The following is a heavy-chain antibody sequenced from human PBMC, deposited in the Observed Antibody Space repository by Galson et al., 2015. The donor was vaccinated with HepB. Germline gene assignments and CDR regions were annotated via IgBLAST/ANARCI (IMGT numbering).Heavy chain of an antibody. J-gene: IGHJ4*02. CDR3: AKDSVDTAMYFDY. D-gene: IGHD5-18*01. V-gene: IGHV3-30*18. CDR1: GFTFRSYG. CDR2: ISYDGSNK. Sequence: SLRLSCAASGFTFRSYGMHWVRQAPGKGLEWVAVISYDGSNKYYADSVKGRFTISRDNSKNTLYLQMNSLRAEDTAVYYCAKDSVDTAMYFDYWGQGTLVTVSS.